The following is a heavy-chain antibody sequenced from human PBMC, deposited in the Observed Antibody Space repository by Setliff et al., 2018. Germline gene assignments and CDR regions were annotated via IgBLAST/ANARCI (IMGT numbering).Heavy chain of an antibody. Sequence: ASVKVSCKASGFTLTSYPIHWVRQAPGQRPEWMGWTNPDNGNRKYSQRFQGRVTITRDTSASTVFLELSTLRSEDTAVYYCTRDFLGATASFDIWGQGTMVTVSS. V-gene: IGHV1-3*01. CDR1: GFTLTSYP. CDR3: TRDFLGATASFDI. CDR2: TNPDNGNR. D-gene: IGHD3-3*01. J-gene: IGHJ3*02.